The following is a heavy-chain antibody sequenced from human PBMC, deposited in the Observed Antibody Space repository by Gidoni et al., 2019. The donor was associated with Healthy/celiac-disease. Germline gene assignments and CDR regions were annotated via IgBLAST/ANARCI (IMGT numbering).Heavy chain of an antibody. CDR1: GGSFSGYY. J-gene: IGHJ6*02. CDR2: INHSGST. V-gene: IGHV4-34*01. CDR3: ARGGGDYGSGSYLYYYYYYGMDV. D-gene: IGHD3-10*01. Sequence: QVQLQQWGAGLLKPSETLSLTCAVYGGSFSGYYWSWIRQPPGKGLEWIGEINHSGSTNYNPSRKSRVTISVDTSKNQFSLKLSSVTAADTAVYYCARGGGDYGSGSYLYYYYYYGMDVWGLGTTVTVSS.